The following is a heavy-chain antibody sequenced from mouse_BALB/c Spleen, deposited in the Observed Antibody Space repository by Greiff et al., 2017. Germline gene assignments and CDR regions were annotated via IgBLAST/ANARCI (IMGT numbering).Heavy chain of an antibody. J-gene: IGHJ2*01. CDR3: ARGGTGTDY. Sequence: DLVKPGASVKLSCKASGYTFTSYWINWIKQRPGQGLEWIGRIAPGSGSTYYNEMFKGKATLTVDTSSSTAYIQLSSLSSEDSAVYFCARGGTGTDYWGQGTTLTVSP. D-gene: IGHD4-1*01. V-gene: IGHV1S41*01. CDR1: GYTFTSYW. CDR2: IAPGSGST.